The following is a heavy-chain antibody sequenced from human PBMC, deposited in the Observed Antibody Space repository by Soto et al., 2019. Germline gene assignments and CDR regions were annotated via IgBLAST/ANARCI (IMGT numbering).Heavy chain of an antibody. CDR1: GGSISSGGYS. D-gene: IGHD2-2*01. CDR2: IYHSGST. CDR3: ASRRDCSSTSCYVDWFDP. J-gene: IGHJ5*02. Sequence: SETLSLTCAVSGGSISSGGYSWSWIRQPPGKGLEWIGYIYHSGSTYYNPSLKSRVTISVDRSKNQFSLKLSSVTAADTAVYYCASRRDCSSTSCYVDWFDPWGQGTLVTVSS. V-gene: IGHV4-30-2*01.